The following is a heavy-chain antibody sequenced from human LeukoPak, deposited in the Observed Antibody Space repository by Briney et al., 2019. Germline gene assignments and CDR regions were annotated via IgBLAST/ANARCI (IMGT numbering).Heavy chain of an antibody. J-gene: IGHJ4*02. D-gene: IGHD4-23*01. CDR3: ASRPFETTVVPWDFY. CDR2: IRPMNSDV. Sequence: GESLMISCKGSGYNFNTYWVAWVRQLPGKGLEWMGIIRPMNSDVRYSPSFQGQVTISADRSINTAYLQWSSLTASGTAMYYCASRPFETTVVPWDFYWGQGTQVTVSS. V-gene: IGHV5-51*01. CDR1: GYNFNTYW.